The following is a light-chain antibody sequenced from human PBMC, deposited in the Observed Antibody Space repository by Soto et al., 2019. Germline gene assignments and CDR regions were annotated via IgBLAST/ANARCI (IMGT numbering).Light chain of an antibody. CDR1: QSVSSSY. Sequence: EIVLTQSPGTLSLSPGERATLSCRASQSVSSSYLAWYQQKPGQAPRLLIYGASSRATGIPDRFSGSGSGTDFTLTISRPEPEDFAVYYCQQYGSSPLYTVGQGTKLEIK. J-gene: IGKJ2*01. CDR2: GAS. CDR3: QQYGSSPLYT. V-gene: IGKV3-20*01.